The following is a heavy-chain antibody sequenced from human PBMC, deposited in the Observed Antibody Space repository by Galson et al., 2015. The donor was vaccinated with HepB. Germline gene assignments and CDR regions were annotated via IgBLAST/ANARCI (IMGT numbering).Heavy chain of an antibody. CDR1: GYTFTSYA. CDR2: INAGNGNT. J-gene: IGHJ3*02. CDR3: ARAPPLWFGELQGHDAFDI. Sequence: SVKVSCKASGYTFTSYAMHWVRQAPGQRLEWMGWINAGNGNTKYSQKFQGRVTITRDTSASTAYMELSSLRSEDTAVYYCARAPPLWFGELQGHDAFDIWGQGTMVTVSS. V-gene: IGHV1-3*01. D-gene: IGHD3-10*01.